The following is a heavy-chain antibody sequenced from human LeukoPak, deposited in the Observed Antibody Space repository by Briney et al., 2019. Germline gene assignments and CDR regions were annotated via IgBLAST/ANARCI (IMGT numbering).Heavy chain of an antibody. CDR1: GFTFSSYS. Sequence: GGSLRLSCAASGFTFSSYSMNWVRQAPGKGLEWVSYISSSSSTIYYADSVKGRFTISRDNAKNSLYLQMNSLRAEDTAVYYCAKNSAPHAFDIWGQGTMVTVSS. CDR3: AKNSAPHAFDI. D-gene: IGHD4-11*01. CDR2: ISSSSSTI. V-gene: IGHV3-48*01. J-gene: IGHJ3*02.